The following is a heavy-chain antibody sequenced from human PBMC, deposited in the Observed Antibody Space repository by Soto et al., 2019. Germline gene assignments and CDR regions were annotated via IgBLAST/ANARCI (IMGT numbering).Heavy chain of an antibody. J-gene: IGHJ6*02. CDR3: AKDMSTVGRYYYYGMDV. V-gene: IGHV3-9*01. CDR1: GFTFDDYA. D-gene: IGHD4-4*01. Sequence: EVQLVESGGGLVQPGRSLRLSCAASGFTFDDYAMHWVRQAPGKGLEWVSGISWNSGSIGYADSVKGRFTISRDNAKNSLYLQMNSLRAEDTALYYCAKDMSTVGRYYYYGMDVWGQGTTVTVSS. CDR2: ISWNSGSI.